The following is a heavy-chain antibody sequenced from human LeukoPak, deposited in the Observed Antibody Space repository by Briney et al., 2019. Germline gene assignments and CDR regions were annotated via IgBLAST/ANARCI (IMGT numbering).Heavy chain of an antibody. J-gene: IGHJ4*02. CDR2: IGSSGSTI. Sequence: PGGSLRLSCAASGFTFSSYEMNWVRQAPGKGLEWFSYIGSSGSTIYYADSVKGRFTISRDNAKNSLYLQMNSLKAEDTAVYYCASYMFWGVIGFDYWGQGTLVTVSS. D-gene: IGHD3-16*02. CDR3: ASYMFWGVIGFDY. CDR1: GFTFSSYE. V-gene: IGHV3-48*03.